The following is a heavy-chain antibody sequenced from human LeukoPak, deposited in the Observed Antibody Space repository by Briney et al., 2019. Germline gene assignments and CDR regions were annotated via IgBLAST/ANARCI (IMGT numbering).Heavy chain of an antibody. Sequence: ASVKVSCKASGYTSNRFGISWVRQAPGQGLEWLGWISAYDGNTNYAQNVQGRVTMTTDTSTSTAYMELRSLRYDDTAVYYCARDKVIATAGTPNWFDPWGQGTLVTVSS. J-gene: IGHJ5*02. V-gene: IGHV1-18*01. CDR1: GYTSNRFG. D-gene: IGHD6-13*01. CDR2: ISAYDGNT. CDR3: ARDKVIATAGTPNWFDP.